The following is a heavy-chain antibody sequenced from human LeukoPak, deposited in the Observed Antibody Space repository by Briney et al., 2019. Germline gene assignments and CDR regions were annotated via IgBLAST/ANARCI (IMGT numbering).Heavy chain of an antibody. J-gene: IGHJ3*02. CDR3: AKDSKAAAAFDI. CDR2: IRTSGGST. D-gene: IGHD3-3*02. Sequence: GGSLRLSCAVSGFTLSNTVMNRVRQAPGKGLEWVSTIRTSGGSTYYADSVKGRFTISRDISKNTLYLQMSSLRAEDTAVYFCAKDSKAAAAFDIWGQGTMVSVSS. V-gene: IGHV3-23*01. CDR1: GFTLSNTV.